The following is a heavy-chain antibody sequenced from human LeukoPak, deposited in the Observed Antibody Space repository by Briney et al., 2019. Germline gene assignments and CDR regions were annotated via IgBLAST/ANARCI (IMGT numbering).Heavy chain of an antibody. CDR3: ARGIAVAGSRYYFDY. V-gene: IGHV1-18*01. CDR1: GYTFTSYG. J-gene: IGHJ4*02. Sequence: ASVKVSCKASGYTFTSYGISWVRQAPGQGLEWMGWISAYNGNTNYAQKLQGRVTMTTDTSTSTAYMELRSLRSDDTAVYYCARGIAVAGSRYYFDYWGQGTLVTVSS. CDR2: ISAYNGNT. D-gene: IGHD6-19*01.